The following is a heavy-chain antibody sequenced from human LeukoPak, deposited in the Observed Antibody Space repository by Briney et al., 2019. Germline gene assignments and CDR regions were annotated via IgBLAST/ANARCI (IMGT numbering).Heavy chain of an antibody. Sequence: SETLSLTCAVYGGSFSGYYWSWIRQPPGKGLEWIGEINHSGSTNYNPSLKSRVTISVDTSKNQFSLKLSSVTAADTAVYYCARGRPGFYKTPFDYWGQGTLVTVSS. V-gene: IGHV4-34*01. CDR1: GGSFSGYY. D-gene: IGHD2/OR15-2a*01. CDR2: INHSGST. CDR3: ARGRPGFYKTPFDY. J-gene: IGHJ4*02.